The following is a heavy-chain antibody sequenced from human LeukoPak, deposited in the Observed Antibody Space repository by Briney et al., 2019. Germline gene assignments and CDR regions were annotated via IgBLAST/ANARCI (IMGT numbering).Heavy chain of an antibody. J-gene: IGHJ4*02. D-gene: IGHD5-24*01. CDR2: ISDDGGRK. Sequence: PGRSLRLSCAASGFTFSGYPMHWVRQAPGKGLDWVAIISDDGGRKFYADSVKGRFTISRDNSKNTLYLQMNSLRTEDTAVYYCVRSTYNNGNMNDYWGQGTLVTVSS. V-gene: IGHV3-30*04. CDR1: GFTFSGYP. CDR3: VRSTYNNGNMNDY.